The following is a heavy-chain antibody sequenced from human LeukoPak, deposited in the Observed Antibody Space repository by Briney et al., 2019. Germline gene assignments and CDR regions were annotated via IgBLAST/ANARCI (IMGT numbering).Heavy chain of an antibody. Sequence: ASAKVSCKASGYTFSDYAMHWVRQAPGQRLEWMGWINAGNGNTKYSQKFQGRVTITRDTSASTAYMELSSLRSEDTAVYYCARDTKAAYYDFWSGYYTGSYFDYWGQGTLVTVSS. D-gene: IGHD3-3*01. CDR3: ARDTKAAYYDFWSGYYTGSYFDY. CDR1: GYTFSDYA. V-gene: IGHV1-3*01. J-gene: IGHJ4*02. CDR2: INAGNGNT.